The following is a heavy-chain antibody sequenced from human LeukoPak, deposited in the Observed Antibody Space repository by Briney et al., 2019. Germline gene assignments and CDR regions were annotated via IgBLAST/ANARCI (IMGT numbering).Heavy chain of an antibody. J-gene: IGHJ4*02. V-gene: IGHV3-7*03. CDR1: GFTFSNYR. CDR3: ARFYYDNSGHAPADY. D-gene: IGHD3-22*01. CDR2: IKVDGSEK. Sequence: GGSLRLSCAASGFTFSNYRMSWVRQAPGKGLEWVANIKVDGSEKYYLDSVKGRFTISRDNAKNSVYLQMNSLRTEDTAVYYCARFYYDNSGHAPADYWGQGTLVTVSS.